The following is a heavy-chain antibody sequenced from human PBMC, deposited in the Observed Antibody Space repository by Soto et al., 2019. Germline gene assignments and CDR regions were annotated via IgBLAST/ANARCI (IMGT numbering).Heavy chain of an antibody. V-gene: IGHV4-59*01. J-gene: IGHJ4*02. CDR2: IYYSGST. Sequence: PSETLSLTCTVSGGSISSYYWSWIRQPPGKGLEWIGYIYYSGSTNYNPSLKSRVTISVDTSKNQFSLKLSSVTAADTAVYYCARGYDYVWGSSSQGLDYWGQGTLVTVSS. CDR3: ARGYDYVWGSSSQGLDY. CDR1: GGSISSYY. D-gene: IGHD3-16*01.